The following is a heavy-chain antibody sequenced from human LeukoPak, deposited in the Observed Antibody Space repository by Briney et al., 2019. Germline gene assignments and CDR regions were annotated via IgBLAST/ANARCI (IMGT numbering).Heavy chain of an antibody. Sequence: GGSLRLSCAASGFTVSSSYMSWVRQAPGKGLEWVSIIYSGGSTYSADSVKGRFTISRDNAKNSLYLQLSSLGVEDTALYHCARLRSSGIGAAIDFWGQGTLVFVSS. CDR3: ARLRSSGIGAAIDF. J-gene: IGHJ4*02. CDR2: IYSGGST. CDR1: GFTVSSSY. D-gene: IGHD6-19*01. V-gene: IGHV3-53*01.